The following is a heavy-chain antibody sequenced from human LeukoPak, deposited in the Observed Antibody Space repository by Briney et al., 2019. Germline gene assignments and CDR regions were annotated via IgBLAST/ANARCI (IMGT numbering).Heavy chain of an antibody. CDR1: GFTFSSYS. CDR3: ARVAGYYDSSGYPYYFDY. J-gene: IGHJ4*02. Sequence: AGGSLRLSCAASGFTFSSYSMNRVRQAPGKGLKWVSSISSSSSYIYYADSVKGRFTISRDNAKNSLYRQMNSLRAEDTAVYYCARVAGYYDSSGYPYYFDYWGQGTLVTVSS. V-gene: IGHV3-21*01. CDR2: ISSSSSYI. D-gene: IGHD3-22*01.